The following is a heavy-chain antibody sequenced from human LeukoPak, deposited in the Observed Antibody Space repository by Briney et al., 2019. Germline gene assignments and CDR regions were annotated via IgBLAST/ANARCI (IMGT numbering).Heavy chain of an antibody. CDR1: GYTFTSYG. CDR3: ASPGYCSGSSCYSGYFQH. V-gene: IGHV1-18*01. Sequence: GASVKVSCKASGYTFTSYGISWVRQAPGQGLEWMGWISAYNGNTNYAQKLQGRVTMTTDTSTSTAYMELRSLRSDDTAVYYCASPGYCSGSSCYSGYFQHWGQGTLVTVSS. J-gene: IGHJ1*01. D-gene: IGHD2-15*01. CDR2: ISAYNGNT.